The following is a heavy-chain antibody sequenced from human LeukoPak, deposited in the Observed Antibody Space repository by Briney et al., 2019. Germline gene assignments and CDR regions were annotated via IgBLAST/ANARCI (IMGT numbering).Heavy chain of an antibody. Sequence: PGGSLRLACSVSGFNFSTYAMSSAPRAPGRGRELVSAISGKGGSTNDAPSVKGPFTISTEHSKNQPYLQMISLRSEDTAVYYSAKGLGYCSGASCYSRLYYYMDVWGKGTTVTVSS. CDR2: ISGKGGST. CDR1: GFNFSTYA. V-gene: IGHV3-23*01. D-gene: IGHD2-15*01. CDR3: AKGLGYCSGASCYSRLYYYMDV. J-gene: IGHJ6*03.